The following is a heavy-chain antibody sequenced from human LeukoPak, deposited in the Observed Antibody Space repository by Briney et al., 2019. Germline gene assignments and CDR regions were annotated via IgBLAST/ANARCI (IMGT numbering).Heavy chain of an antibody. CDR2: IYHSGST. J-gene: IGHJ4*02. V-gene: IGHV4-4*02. CDR3: ARLDGNWNYFDY. D-gene: IGHD1-20*01. Sequence: PSGTLSLTCAVSGDSISNNNWWTWVRQPPGKGLEWIGEIYHSGSTSYNPSLKSRLTISLDTSKNQFSLKLSSVTAADTAVYHCARLDGNWNYFDYWGQGTLVTVSS. CDR1: GDSISNNNW.